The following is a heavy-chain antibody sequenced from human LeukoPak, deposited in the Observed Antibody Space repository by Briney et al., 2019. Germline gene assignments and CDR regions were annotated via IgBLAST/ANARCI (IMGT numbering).Heavy chain of an antibody. J-gene: IGHJ4*02. Sequence: GGSLRLSCAAPGFTFSSYAMSWVRQAPGKGLEWVSAISGSGGSTYYADSVKGRFTISRDNSKNTLYLQMNSLRAEDTAVYYCAKDRGSSSGFDYWGQGTLVTVSS. D-gene: IGHD6-6*01. V-gene: IGHV3-23*01. CDR3: AKDRGSSSGFDY. CDR1: GFTFSSYA. CDR2: ISGSGGST.